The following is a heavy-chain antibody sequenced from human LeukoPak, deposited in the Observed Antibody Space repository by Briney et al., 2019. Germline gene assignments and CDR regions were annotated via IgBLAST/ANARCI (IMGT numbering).Heavy chain of an antibody. D-gene: IGHD3-10*01. CDR1: GGSISSYY. CDR3: ARHPKLLLWFGGRGDYFDY. Sequence: SETLSLTCTVSGGSISSYYWSWIRQPPGKGLEWIGYIYYSGSTNYNPSLKSRVTISVDTSKNQFSLKLSSVTAADTAVYYCARHPKLLLWFGGRGDYFDYWGQGTLVTVSS. J-gene: IGHJ4*02. V-gene: IGHV4-59*08. CDR2: IYYSGST.